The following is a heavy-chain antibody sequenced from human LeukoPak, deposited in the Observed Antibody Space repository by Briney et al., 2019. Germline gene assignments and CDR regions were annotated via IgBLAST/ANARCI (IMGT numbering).Heavy chain of an antibody. Sequence: GASVKVSCKASGGTFSSYAISWVRQAPGLGLEWMGGIIPIFGTANYAQKFQGRVTITADESTSTAYMELSSLRSEDTAVYYCARGGPDPFDYWGQGTLVTVSS. D-gene: IGHD1-14*01. CDR2: IIPIFGTA. V-gene: IGHV1-69*13. CDR3: ARGGPDPFDY. J-gene: IGHJ4*02. CDR1: GGTFSSYA.